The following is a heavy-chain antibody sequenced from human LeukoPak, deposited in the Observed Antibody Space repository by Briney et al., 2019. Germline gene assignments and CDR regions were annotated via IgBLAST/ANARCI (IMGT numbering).Heavy chain of an antibody. V-gene: IGHV4-39*07. J-gene: IGHJ5*02. CDR3: AVGIAVAGNWFDP. D-gene: IGHD6-19*01. Sequence: SETLSLTCTVSGGSISSPTYYWAWIRQPPGKGLEWIGTIHYSGSTFYNPSLKSRVTISVDTSKNQFSLKLSSVTAADTAVYYCAVGIAVAGNWFDPWGQGTLVTVSS. CDR2: IHYSGST. CDR1: GGSISSPTYY.